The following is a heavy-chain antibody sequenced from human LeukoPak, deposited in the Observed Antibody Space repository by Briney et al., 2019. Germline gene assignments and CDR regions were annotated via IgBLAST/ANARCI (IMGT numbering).Heavy chain of an antibody. D-gene: IGHD3-22*01. J-gene: IGHJ4*02. CDR2: ISYDGSNK. Sequence: PGGSLRLSCAASGFTFSSYAMSWVRQAPGEGLEWVAVISYDGSNKDYGDSVKGRFTISRDNSKNTLYLQMNSLRTEDTAVYYCAKNYYDNSGYYYWFHNWGQGTLVTVSS. CDR3: AKNYYDNSGYYYWFHN. V-gene: IGHV3-30-3*02. CDR1: GFTFSSYA.